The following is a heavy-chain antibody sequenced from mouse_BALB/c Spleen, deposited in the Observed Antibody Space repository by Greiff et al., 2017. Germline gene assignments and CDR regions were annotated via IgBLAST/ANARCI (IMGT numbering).Heavy chain of an antibody. Sequence: QVQLQQPGAELVKPGAPVKLSCKASGYTFTSYWMNWVKQRPGRGLEWIGRIDPSDSETHYNQKFKDKATLTVDKSSSTAYIQLSSLTSEDSAVYYCARSSLITTGGYYAMDYGGQGTSVTVSS. CDR2: IDPSDSET. CDR3: ARSSLITTGGYYAMDY. CDR1: GYTFTSYW. J-gene: IGHJ4*01. V-gene: IGHV1-69*02. D-gene: IGHD1-2*01.